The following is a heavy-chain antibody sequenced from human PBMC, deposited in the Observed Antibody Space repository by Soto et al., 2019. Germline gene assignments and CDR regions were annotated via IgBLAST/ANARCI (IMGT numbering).Heavy chain of an antibody. J-gene: IGHJ6*02. D-gene: IGHD5-12*01. CDR1: GFTFSSYA. CDR2: ISYDGSNK. V-gene: IGHV3-30-3*01. Sequence: QVQLVESGGGVVQPGRSLRLSCAASGFTFSSYAMHWVRQAPGKGLEWVAFISYDGSNKYYADSVKGRFTISRDNSKDTLYLQMNSLRADDTAVYYCARDYYRFNSGYGFSMDVWGQGTTVTVSS. CDR3: ARDYYRFNSGYGFSMDV.